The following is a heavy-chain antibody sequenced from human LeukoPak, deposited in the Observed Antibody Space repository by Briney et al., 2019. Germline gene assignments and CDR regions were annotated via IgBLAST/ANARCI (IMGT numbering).Heavy chain of an antibody. CDR3: ARDHEYSSGWPTDRGYYYMDV. J-gene: IGHJ6*03. D-gene: IGHD6-19*01. CDR2: IIPIFGTA. Sequence: GASVKVSCKASGGTFSSYAISWVRQAPGQGLEWMGGIIPIFGTANHAQKFQGRVTITADESTSTAYMELSSLRSEDTAVYYCARDHEYSSGWPTDRGYYYMDVWGKGTTVTISS. V-gene: IGHV1-69*13. CDR1: GGTFSSYA.